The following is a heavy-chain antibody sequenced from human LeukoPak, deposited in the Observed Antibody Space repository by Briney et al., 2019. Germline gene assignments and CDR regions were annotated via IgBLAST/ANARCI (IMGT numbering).Heavy chain of an antibody. CDR3: ARVSSGYYVFSNWFDP. CDR2: ISPSGGSS. J-gene: IGHJ5*02. V-gene: IGHV1-46*01. D-gene: IGHD3-22*01. Sequence: GASVKVSCKASGYTFTDYYIHWVRQAPGQGLEWMGIISPSGGSSSYAQKFQGRVTITADKSTSTAYMELSSLRSEDTAVYYCARVSSGYYVFSNWFDPWGQGTLVTVSS. CDR1: GYTFTDYY.